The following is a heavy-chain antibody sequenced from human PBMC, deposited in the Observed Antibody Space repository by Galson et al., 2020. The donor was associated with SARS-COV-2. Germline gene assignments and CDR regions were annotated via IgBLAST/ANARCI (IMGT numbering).Heavy chain of an antibody. CDR1: GFSLTSTGLC. CDR3: ARGRRSDYYGMDV. D-gene: IGHD3-3*01. CDR2: IDWDEDE. J-gene: IGHJ6*02. V-gene: IGHV2-70*11. Sequence: SGPTLVKPTQTLTLTCALSGFSLTSTGLCVSWIRQSPGKALEWLARIDWDEDEYYATSLRHRLTISSDPSKSQVVLTMTDMDPVDTGTYYCARGRRSDYYGMDVWGQGTTVTVSS.